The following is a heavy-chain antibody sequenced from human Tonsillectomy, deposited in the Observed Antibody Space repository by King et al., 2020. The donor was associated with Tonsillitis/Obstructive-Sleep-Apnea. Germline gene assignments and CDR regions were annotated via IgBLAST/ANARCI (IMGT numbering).Heavy chain of an antibody. CDR1: GFSFSNYV. D-gene: IGHD3/OR15-3a*01. J-gene: IGHJ4*02. V-gene: IGHV3-23*04. CDR2: ISGRGSST. CDR3: AKAGNYDFWTGFYKDY. Sequence: VQLVESGGGLVQPGGSLRLSCAASGFSFSNYVMSWVRQAPGKGLEGVSGISGRGSSTYYADSVKGRFAISRDNSNNTLYLQMNSLRAEDTAVYYCAKAGNYDFWTGFYKDYWGQGSLVTVSS.